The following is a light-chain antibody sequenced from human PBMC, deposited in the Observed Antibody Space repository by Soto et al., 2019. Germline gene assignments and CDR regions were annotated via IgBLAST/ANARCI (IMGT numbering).Light chain of an antibody. V-gene: IGKV2-30*01. Sequence: DVVMIQSPLSLPVTLGQPASISCRSSQSLLTSDGNTYLNWSQQRPGEAPRRLIYKVSNRDSGVPDRFSGSGSGTDFTLKISRVEAEDVGVYYCMQGTHSPWTFGQGTKVEIK. CDR3: MQGTHSPWT. CDR1: QSLLTSDGNTY. CDR2: KVS. J-gene: IGKJ1*01.